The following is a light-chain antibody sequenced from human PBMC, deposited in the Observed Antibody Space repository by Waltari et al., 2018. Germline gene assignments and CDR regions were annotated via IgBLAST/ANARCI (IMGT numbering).Light chain of an antibody. Sequence: SYELTQPPSVSVSPGQTATITCSGDALPIQYSFWYQQKPGQAPVLVTYKDTERPSGIPDRFSGSTSGTTVTLTISGVQAEDEADYYCQSADSTSTHVVFGGGTKLTVL. CDR1: ALPIQY. V-gene: IGLV3-25*03. CDR2: KDT. J-gene: IGLJ2*01. CDR3: QSADSTSTHVV.